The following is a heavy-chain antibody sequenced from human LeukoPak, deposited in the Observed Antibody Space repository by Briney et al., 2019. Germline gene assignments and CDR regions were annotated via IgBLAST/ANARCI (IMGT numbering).Heavy chain of an antibody. J-gene: IGHJ4*02. CDR1: GFTFSGSA. V-gene: IGHV3-73*01. D-gene: IGHD1-26*01. CDR2: IRSKANSYAT. CDR3: ARMELLPWGYFDY. Sequence: PGGSLRLSCAASGFTFSGSAMHWVRQASGKGLEWVGRIRSKANSYATAYAASVKGRFTISRDDSKNTAYLQMNSLKTEDTAVYYCARMELLPWGYFDYWGQGTLVTVSS.